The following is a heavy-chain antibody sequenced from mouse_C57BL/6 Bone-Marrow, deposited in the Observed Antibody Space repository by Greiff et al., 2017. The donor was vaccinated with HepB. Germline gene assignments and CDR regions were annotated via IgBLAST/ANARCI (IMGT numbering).Heavy chain of an antibody. CDR2: IDPSDSYT. J-gene: IGHJ4*01. Sequence: QVQLQQPGAELVKPGASVKLSCKASGYTFTSYWMQWVKQRPGQGLEWIGEIDPSDSYTNYNQKFKGKATLTVDTSSSTAYMQLSSLTSEDSAVYYCARDLFTTVVALYYYAMDYWGQGTSVTVSS. CDR1: GYTFTSYW. V-gene: IGHV1-50*01. D-gene: IGHD1-1*01. CDR3: ARDLFTTVVALYYYAMDY.